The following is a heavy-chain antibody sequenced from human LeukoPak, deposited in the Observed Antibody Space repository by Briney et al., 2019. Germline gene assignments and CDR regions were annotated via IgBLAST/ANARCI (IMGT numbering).Heavy chain of an antibody. Sequence: GGSLRLSCAGSGFTFSTYAMHWVRQAPGKGLEWVALFSYDGSTQRYADSVKGRFTISRDNSKNSLYLQMNSLRAEDTSVYYCAKDWYYDSSGYSLTFDSWGQGTLVTVSS. CDR1: GFTFSTYA. CDR2: FSYDGSTQ. V-gene: IGHV3-30-3*01. J-gene: IGHJ4*02. CDR3: AKDWYYDSSGYSLTFDS. D-gene: IGHD3-22*01.